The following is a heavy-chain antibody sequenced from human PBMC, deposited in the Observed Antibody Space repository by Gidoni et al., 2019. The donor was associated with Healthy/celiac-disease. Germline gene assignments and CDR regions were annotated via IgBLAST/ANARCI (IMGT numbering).Heavy chain of an antibody. D-gene: IGHD5-12*01. CDR1: GYTFTGYY. J-gene: IGHJ4*02. V-gene: IGHV1-2*02. CDR3: ARGRVATIIGSYYFDY. Sequence: QVQLVQSGAEVKKPGASVKVSCKASGYTFTGYYMHWVRQAPGQGLEWMGWINPNSGGTNYAQKFQGRVTMTRDTSISTAYMELSRLRSDDTAVYYCARGRVATIIGSYYFDYWGQGTLVTVSS. CDR2: INPNSGGT.